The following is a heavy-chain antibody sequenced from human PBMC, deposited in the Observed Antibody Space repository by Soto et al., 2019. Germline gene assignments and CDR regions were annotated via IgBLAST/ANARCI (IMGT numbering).Heavy chain of an antibody. V-gene: IGHV1-69*13. CDR1: GGTFSSYA. Sequence: ASVKVSCKASGGTFSSYAISWVRQAPGQGLEWMGGIIPIFGTANYAQKFQGRVTITADESTSTAYMELSSLRSEDTAVYYCASGCSGGSRYPNYYYYYGMDVWGQGTTVTVSS. J-gene: IGHJ6*02. CDR3: ASGCSGGSRYPNYYYYYGMDV. D-gene: IGHD2-15*01. CDR2: IIPIFGTA.